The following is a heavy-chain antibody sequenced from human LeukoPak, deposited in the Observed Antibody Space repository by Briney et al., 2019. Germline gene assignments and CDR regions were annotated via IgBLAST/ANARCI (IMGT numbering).Heavy chain of an antibody. Sequence: SETLSLTCTVSGGSITSYYWSWIRQPPGKGLEWIGYIYYSGSTNYNPSLKSRVTISVDTSKDQFSLKLSSVTAADTAVYYCARHYASSFAADYWGQGTLVTVSS. CDR1: GGSITSYY. J-gene: IGHJ4*02. V-gene: IGHV4-59*08. CDR2: IYYSGST. D-gene: IGHD3-22*01. CDR3: ARHYASSFAADY.